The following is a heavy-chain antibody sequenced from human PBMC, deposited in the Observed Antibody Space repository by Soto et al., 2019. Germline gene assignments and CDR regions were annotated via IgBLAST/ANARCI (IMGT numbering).Heavy chain of an antibody. CDR3: TSPSGYDY. CDR1: GFTFSGSA. Sequence: EVQLVESGGGLVQPGGSLKLSCAASGFTFSGSAMHWVRQASGKGLEWVGRIRSKANSYATAYAASVKGRFNISRDDSKNTAYLQMNSLKTEDTAVYYCTSPSGYDYWGQGTLVTVSS. CDR2: IRSKANSYAT. D-gene: IGHD5-12*01. V-gene: IGHV3-73*02. J-gene: IGHJ4*02.